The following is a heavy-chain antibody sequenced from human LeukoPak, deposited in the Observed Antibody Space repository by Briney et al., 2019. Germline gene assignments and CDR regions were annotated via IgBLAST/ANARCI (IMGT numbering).Heavy chain of an antibody. CDR2: INWNGGST. Sequence: GGSLRLSCAASGFTFDDYGMSWVRQAPGKGLEWVSGINWNGGSTDYADSVKGRFTISRDNAKNSLYLQMNSLRAEDTAVYYCARSSDIVVVVAAITYAFDIWGQGTMVTVSS. CDR3: ARSSDIVVVVAAITYAFDI. CDR1: GFTFDDYG. D-gene: IGHD2-15*01. V-gene: IGHV3-20*04. J-gene: IGHJ3*02.